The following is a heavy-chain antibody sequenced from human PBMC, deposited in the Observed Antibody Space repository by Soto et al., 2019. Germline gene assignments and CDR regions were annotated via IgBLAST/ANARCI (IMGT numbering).Heavy chain of an antibody. J-gene: IGHJ6*02. Sequence: GGSLRLSCEASGFNFGGYAMSWVRHAPGKGLEWVSGISGSSSGTYYTDSVKGRFTISRDNSKNTVYLQMNSLRGEDTAVYYCAKDRSENFWVYYYAMDVWGQGTAVTVSS. CDR2: ISGSSSGT. CDR3: AKDRSENFWVYYYAMDV. CDR1: GFNFGGYA. D-gene: IGHD6-19*01. V-gene: IGHV3-23*01.